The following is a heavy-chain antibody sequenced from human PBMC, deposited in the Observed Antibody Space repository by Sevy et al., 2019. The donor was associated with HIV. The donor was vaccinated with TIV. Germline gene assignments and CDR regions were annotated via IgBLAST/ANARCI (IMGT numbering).Heavy chain of an antibody. J-gene: IGHJ4*02. CDR3: VRDGGCSSSSCLLYFDY. Sequence: GGSLRLSCVVSGFTFSKYPMSWVRQAPGKGLEWVSSISSSSNYIYYGDSVKGRFTSSRDNAKNSQYLQMNSLRADDTAVYYCVRDGGCSSSSCLLYFDYWGQGILVTVSS. CDR2: ISSSSNYI. CDR1: GFTFSKYP. D-gene: IGHD2-15*01. V-gene: IGHV3-21*01.